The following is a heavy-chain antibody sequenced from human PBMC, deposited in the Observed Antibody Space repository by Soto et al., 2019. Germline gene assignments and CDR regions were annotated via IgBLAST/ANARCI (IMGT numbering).Heavy chain of an antibody. Sequence: QVQLVQSGAEVKKPGSSVKVCCKASGGTFSSYAISWVRQAPGQGLEWMGGIIPIFGTANYAQKFQGRVTITADESTSTAYMELSSLRSEDTAVYYCARDGMTYSSGYNNWFDPWGQGTLVTVSS. CDR3: ARDGMTYSSGYNNWFDP. CDR1: GGTFSSYA. D-gene: IGHD3-22*01. CDR2: IIPIFGTA. V-gene: IGHV1-69*01. J-gene: IGHJ5*02.